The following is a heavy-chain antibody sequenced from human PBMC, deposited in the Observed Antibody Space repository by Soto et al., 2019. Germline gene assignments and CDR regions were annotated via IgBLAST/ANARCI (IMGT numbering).Heavy chain of an antibody. V-gene: IGHV4-61*01. Sequence: SETLSLTCTVSGGSVSSGSYYWSWIRQPPGKGLEWIGYIYYSGSTNYNPSLKSRVTISVDTSKNQFSLKLSSVTAADTAVYYCARGQSYDWNDDSKGWFDPWGQGTLVTVSS. D-gene: IGHD1-20*01. J-gene: IGHJ5*02. CDR1: GGSVSSGSYY. CDR2: IYYSGST. CDR3: ARGQSYDWNDDSKGWFDP.